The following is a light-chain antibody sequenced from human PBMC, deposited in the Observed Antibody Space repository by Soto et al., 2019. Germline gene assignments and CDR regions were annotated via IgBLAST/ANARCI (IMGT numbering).Light chain of an antibody. CDR2: RAS. V-gene: IGKV3-15*01. CDR1: QSINSN. Sequence: VMTQSPATLSVSPGERVTLSCRASQSINSNLAWYQQKPGQPPRLLMFRASIRATGFPARFSGSGSGTEFNITISSLQSEDSAVYYCQQYNNWPRATFGGGTKVEIK. CDR3: QQYNNWPRAT. J-gene: IGKJ4*01.